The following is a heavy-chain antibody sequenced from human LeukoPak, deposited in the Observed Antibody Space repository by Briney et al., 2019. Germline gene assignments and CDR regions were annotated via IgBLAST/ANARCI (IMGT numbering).Heavy chain of an antibody. D-gene: IGHD1-26*01. Sequence: SQTLSLTCVISGDSVSSNSAAWNWIRQSPSRGLEWLGRTYYRSKWYYHYAVSMKSRITVNPDTSKNQFSLQLDSVTPEDTAVYYCARTRDLGPDYWGQGTLVTVSS. V-gene: IGHV6-1*01. J-gene: IGHJ4*02. CDR1: GDSVSSNSAA. CDR3: ARTRDLGPDY. CDR2: TYYRSKWYY.